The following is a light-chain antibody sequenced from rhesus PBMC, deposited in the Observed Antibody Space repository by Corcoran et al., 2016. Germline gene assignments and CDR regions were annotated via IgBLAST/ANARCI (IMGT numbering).Light chain of an antibody. J-gene: IGKJ2*01. CDR3: QHYYSTPYS. V-gene: IGKV1-25*01. CDR2: EAS. Sequence: DIQMTQSPSSLSASVGDRVTITCRASQGITNDLAWYQPKPGETPKLLIYEASSLQSGIPSRFSGSGSGTDFTLTISSLQSEEFATYYCQHYYSTPYSFGQGTKVEIK. CDR1: QGITND.